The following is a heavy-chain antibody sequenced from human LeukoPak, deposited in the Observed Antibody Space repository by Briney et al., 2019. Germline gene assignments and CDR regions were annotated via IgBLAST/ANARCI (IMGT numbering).Heavy chain of an antibody. CDR2: IYSGGST. D-gene: IGHD2-2*01. CDR3: ARDSRRGRSSTSSYGMDV. J-gene: IGHJ6*02. Sequence: GGSLRLSCAASGFTASSNYMSWVRQAPGKGLEWVSVIYSGGSTYYADSVKGRFTISRDNSKNTLYLQMNSLRAEDTAVYYCARDSRRGRSSTSSYGMDVWGQGTTVTVSS. V-gene: IGHV3-53*01. CDR1: GFTASSNY.